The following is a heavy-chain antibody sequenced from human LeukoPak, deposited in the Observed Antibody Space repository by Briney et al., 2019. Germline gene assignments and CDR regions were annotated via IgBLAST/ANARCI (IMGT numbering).Heavy chain of an antibody. CDR3: AREGNTIFVVGSPFDY. V-gene: IGHV3-21*01. Sequence: NPGGSLRLSCAASGFTFSSYSMNWVRQAPGKGLEWVSSISSSSSYIYYADSVKGRFTISRDNAKNSLYLQMNSLRAEDTAVYYCAREGNTIFVVGSPFDYWGQGTLVTVSS. J-gene: IGHJ4*02. D-gene: IGHD3-3*01. CDR1: GFTFSSYS. CDR2: ISSSSSYI.